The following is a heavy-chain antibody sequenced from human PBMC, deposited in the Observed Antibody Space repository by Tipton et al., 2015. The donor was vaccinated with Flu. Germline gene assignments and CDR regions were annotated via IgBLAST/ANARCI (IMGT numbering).Heavy chain of an antibody. CDR3: TRVYDSSGYYYPRGGNYYGMDV. CDR1: GASTSDGDYY. Sequence: AGLVKPSVTLSLTCMVSGASTSDGDYYWTWIRQPPGKGLEWIGEINHSGSTNYNPSLKSRVTISVDTSKNQFSLKLSSVTAADTAVYYCTRVYDSSGYYYPRGGNYYGMDVWGQGTTVTVSS. V-gene: IGHV4-34*01. CDR2: INHSGST. D-gene: IGHD3-22*01. J-gene: IGHJ6*02.